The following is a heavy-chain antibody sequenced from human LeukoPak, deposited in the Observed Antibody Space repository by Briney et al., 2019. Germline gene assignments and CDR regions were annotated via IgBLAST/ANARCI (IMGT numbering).Heavy chain of an antibody. CDR3: AKEKKSGGWPIDY. Sequence: GGSLRLSCAASGFTFSTYAMGWVRQAPGKGLEWVSGISDGGDYTYYADSVKGRFTISRDNSKNTLYLQMNSLRADDTAVYHCAKEKKSGGWPIDYWGQGALVTVSS. J-gene: IGHJ4*02. V-gene: IGHV3-23*01. CDR1: GFTFSTYA. D-gene: IGHD2-15*01. CDR2: ISDGGDYT.